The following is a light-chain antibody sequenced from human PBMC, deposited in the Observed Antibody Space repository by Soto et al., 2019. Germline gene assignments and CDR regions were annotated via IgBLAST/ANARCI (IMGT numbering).Light chain of an antibody. V-gene: IGLV2-14*01. CDR1: SSDVGGYNY. CDR3: SSYTSSSTLLYV. Sequence: QSVLNQPASVSGSPGQSITISCTGTSSDVGGYNYVSWYQQHPGKAPKLMIYDVSNRPSGVSNRFSGSKSGNTASLTISGLQAEDEADYYCSSYTSSSTLLYVFGTGTKSPS. J-gene: IGLJ1*01. CDR2: DVS.